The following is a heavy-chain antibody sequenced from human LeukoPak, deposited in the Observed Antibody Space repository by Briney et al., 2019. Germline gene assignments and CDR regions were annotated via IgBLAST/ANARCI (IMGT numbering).Heavy chain of an antibody. Sequence: GGSLRLSCAASGFTFSSYSMNWVRQAPGKGLEWVSSISSSSSYIYYADSVKGRFTISRDNAKNSLYLQMNSLRAEDTAVYYCAKEISSYYGSGSYEDWGQGTLVTVSS. J-gene: IGHJ4*02. V-gene: IGHV3-21*01. CDR2: ISSSSSYI. CDR3: AKEISSYYGSGSYED. D-gene: IGHD3-10*01. CDR1: GFTFSSYS.